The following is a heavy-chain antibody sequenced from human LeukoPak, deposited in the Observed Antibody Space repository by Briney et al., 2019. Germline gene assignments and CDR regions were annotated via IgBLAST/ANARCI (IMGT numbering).Heavy chain of an antibody. CDR3: ARDRVAGSFSYCGMDV. CDR1: GGTFSSYA. Sequence: ASVKVSCKASGGTFSSYAISWVRQAPGQGLDWMGGLIPIFGGANYAQKFQGRITITADESTSTTYMELSSLRSEDTAVYYCARDRVAGSFSYCGMDVWGRGTTVTVSS. J-gene: IGHJ6*02. CDR2: LIPIFGGA. D-gene: IGHD6-19*01. V-gene: IGHV1-69*13.